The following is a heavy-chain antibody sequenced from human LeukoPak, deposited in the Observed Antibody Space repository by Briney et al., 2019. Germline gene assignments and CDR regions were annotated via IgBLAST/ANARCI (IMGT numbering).Heavy chain of an antibody. CDR2: IYYSGST. CDR3: ARDPPYYDYVGYFYSPPPSDH. V-gene: IGHV4-59*01. Sequence: PSETLSLTCTVSGGSISSYYWSWIRQPPGKGLEWIGYIYYSGSTNYNPSLKSRVTISVDTSKNQFSLKLSSVTAADTAVYCCARDPPYYDYVGYFYSPPPSDHWGQGTLVTVSS. J-gene: IGHJ4*02. CDR1: GGSISSYY. D-gene: IGHD3-22*01.